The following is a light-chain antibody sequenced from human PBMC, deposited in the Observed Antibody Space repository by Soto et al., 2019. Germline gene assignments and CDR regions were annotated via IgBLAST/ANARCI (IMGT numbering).Light chain of an antibody. CDR2: DVT. CDR1: TSDVGGYDY. V-gene: IGLV2-11*01. J-gene: IGLJ1*01. Sequence: HSVLTQPRSVSGSPGQSVAISCTGTTSDVGGYDYVSWYQQHPGKAPELIIFDVTKRPSGVPDRFSGSKSGNTASLTISGLQAEDEADYFCCSYAGDFYVFGSGTKVTVL. CDR3: CSYAGDFYV.